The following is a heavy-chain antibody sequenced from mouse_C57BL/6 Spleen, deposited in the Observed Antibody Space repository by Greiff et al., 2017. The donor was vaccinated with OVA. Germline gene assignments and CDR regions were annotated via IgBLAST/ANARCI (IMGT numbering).Heavy chain of an antibody. V-gene: IGHV14-1*01. J-gene: IGHJ2*01. CDR2: IDPEDGDT. CDR3: TTGPHSDYDGGPSHY. D-gene: IGHD2-4*01. Sequence: EVQLQQSGAELVRPGASVKLSCTASGFNIKDYYMHWVKQRPEQGLEWIGRIDPEDGDTEYAPKFQGKATMTADTSSNTAYLQLSSLTSEDTAVYYCTTGPHSDYDGGPSHYWGQGTTLTVSS. CDR1: GFNIKDYY.